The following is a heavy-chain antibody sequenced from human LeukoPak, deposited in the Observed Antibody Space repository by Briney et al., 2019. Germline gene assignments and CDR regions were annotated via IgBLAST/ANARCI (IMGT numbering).Heavy chain of an antibody. V-gene: IGHV3-66*01. D-gene: IGHD6-6*01. CDR3: ASLFLCYGCSSSSDSFNI. Sequence: GGSLRLSCAASEFSVGSNYMTWVRQAPGKGLEWVSVIYSGGNTYYADSVKGRFTISRDNAKNTLYLQMNSLRAEDTAVYYCASLFLCYGCSSSSDSFNIWGQGTMVTVSS. CDR1: EFSVGSNY. J-gene: IGHJ3*02. CDR2: IYSGGNT.